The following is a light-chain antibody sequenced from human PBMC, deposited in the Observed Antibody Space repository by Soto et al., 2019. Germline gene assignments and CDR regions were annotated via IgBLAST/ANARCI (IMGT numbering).Light chain of an antibody. CDR2: DVS. V-gene: IGKV1D-13*01. J-gene: IGKJ5*01. CDR1: QDIRGA. Sequence: AIQLTQSPSSLSASVGDRVTITCRASQDIRGALAWYQQKPGKPPKLLIFDVSSLQSGVPSRFSGSGSGTNFTLPISGRQPEDFAIYYCQKFINSPITSGQGTRLEIK. CDR3: QKFINSPIT.